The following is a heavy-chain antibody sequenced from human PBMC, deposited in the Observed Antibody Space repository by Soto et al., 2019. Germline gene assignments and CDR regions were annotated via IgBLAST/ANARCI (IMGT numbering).Heavy chain of an antibody. V-gene: IGHV4-39*01. CDR3: ARLKGSYWWLDY. Sequence: SWTPSLTCTVSGGSIGSSNYFWGLILQPPGKGLEWIGSIYYSGTTYYNPSLKSRVTISGDTSKNQFSLKLSSVTAADTAVYYSARLKGSYWWLDYWGQGTLVT. J-gene: IGHJ4*02. CDR2: IYYSGTT. CDR1: GGSIGSSNYF. D-gene: IGHD3-10*01.